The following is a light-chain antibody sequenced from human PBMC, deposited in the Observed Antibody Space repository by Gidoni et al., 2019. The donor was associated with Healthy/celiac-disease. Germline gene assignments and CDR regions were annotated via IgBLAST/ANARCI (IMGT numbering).Light chain of an antibody. V-gene: IGKV3-11*01. CDR1: QSVSSY. CDR2: DAS. J-gene: IGKJ2*04. Sequence: EIVLTQSPATLSLSPGERATLSCRASQSVSSYLAWYQQKPGQAPRLLIYDASNRATGIPARFSGSGSGTDFTLTISSLEPEDFAVYYCQQRSNWPLPCSFXQXTKLEIK. CDR3: QQRSNWPLPCS.